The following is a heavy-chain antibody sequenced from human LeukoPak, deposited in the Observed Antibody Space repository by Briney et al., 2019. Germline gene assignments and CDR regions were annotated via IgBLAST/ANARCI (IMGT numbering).Heavy chain of an antibody. CDR1: GFTFSSNE. CDR3: AKSARYYYYMDV. V-gene: IGHV3-38-3*01. J-gene: IGHJ6*03. CDR2: ISGGST. Sequence: GGSLRLSCAASGFTFSSNEMSWVRQAPGKGLEWVSSISGGSTYYADSRKGRFTISIDNSKNSLYLQMNSLRTEDTALYYCAKSARYYYYMDVWGKGTTVTISS.